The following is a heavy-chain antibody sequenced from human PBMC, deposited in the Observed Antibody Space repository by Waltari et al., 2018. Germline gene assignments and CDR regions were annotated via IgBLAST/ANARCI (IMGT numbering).Heavy chain of an antibody. CDR2: IYYSGST. Sequence: QVQLQESGPGLVKPSETLSLTCTVSGGPISSHYWSWIRQSPGKGLEWIGYIYYSGSTNYNPSLKSRVTISVDTSKNQFSLKLSSVTAADTAVYYCARGHIRWYPNFDYWGQGTLVTVSS. CDR3: ARGHIRWYPNFDY. J-gene: IGHJ4*02. CDR1: GGPISSHY. V-gene: IGHV4-59*11. D-gene: IGHD2-15*01.